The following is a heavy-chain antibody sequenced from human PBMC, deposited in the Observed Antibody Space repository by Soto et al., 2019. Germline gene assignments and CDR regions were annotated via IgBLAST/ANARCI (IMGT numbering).Heavy chain of an antibody. CDR2: ISDSGGST. CDR1: GLTFKSYA. J-gene: IGHJ4*02. CDR3: ARGHVDTAMC. D-gene: IGHD5-18*01. V-gene: IGHV3-23*01. Sequence: EVQLLESGGGLVQPGGSLRLSCAVSGLTFKSYAMSWVRQAPGKGLEWVSTISDSGGSTSYADSVKGRLTISRDNSMNTLYLQMDSLRVEDTAVYYCARGHVDTAMCWGQGTLVTVSS.